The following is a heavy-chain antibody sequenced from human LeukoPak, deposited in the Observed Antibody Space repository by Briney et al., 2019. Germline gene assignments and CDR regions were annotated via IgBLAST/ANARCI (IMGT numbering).Heavy chain of an antibody. CDR2: IWYDGSNK. D-gene: IGHD4-11*01. CDR3: ARDSSTTILYYYYYGMDV. V-gene: IGHV3-33*01. CDR1: GFTFSSYG. Sequence: GGSLRLSCAASGFTFSSYGMHWVRQAPGKGLEWVAVIWYDGSNKYYVVSVKGRFTISRDNSKNTLYLQMNSLRAEDTAVYYCARDSSTTILYYYYYGMDVWGQGTTVTVSS. J-gene: IGHJ6*02.